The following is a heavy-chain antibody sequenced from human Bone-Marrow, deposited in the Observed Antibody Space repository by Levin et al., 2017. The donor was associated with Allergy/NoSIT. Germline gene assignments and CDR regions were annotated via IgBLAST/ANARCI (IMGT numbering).Heavy chain of an antibody. CDR2: ISYDGSNR. CDR1: GFTFNNYG. CDR3: AKSVAGTGIYGMGV. D-gene: IGHD6-19*01. J-gene: IGHJ6*02. V-gene: IGHV3-30*18. Sequence: PGGSLRLSCAASGFTFNNYGMHWVRQAPGKGLEWVPVISYDGSNRYYTDSVQGRFTISRDNSKNTVFLQMNSLRVEDTAVYYCAKSVAGTGIYGMGVWGQGTTVTVSS.